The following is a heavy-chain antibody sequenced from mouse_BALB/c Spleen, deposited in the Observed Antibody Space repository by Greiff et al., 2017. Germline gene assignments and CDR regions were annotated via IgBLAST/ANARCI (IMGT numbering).Heavy chain of an antibody. CDR3: TRGYEYGNYAMDY. D-gene: IGHD2-4*01. J-gene: IGHJ4*01. CDR1: GFNIKDTY. Sequence: VQLQQSGAELVKPGDSVKLSCTVSGFNIKDTYMHWVKQRFEQGLEWSGRIDPANGNTKYDPKFQGKATITADTSSNTAYLQLSSLTSEDTAVYYCTRGYEYGNYAMDYWGQGTSVTVSS. CDR2: IDPANGNT. V-gene: IGHV14-3*02.